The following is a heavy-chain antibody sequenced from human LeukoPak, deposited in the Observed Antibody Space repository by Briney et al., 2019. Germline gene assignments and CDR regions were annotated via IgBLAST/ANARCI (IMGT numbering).Heavy chain of an antibody. CDR1: GFTFSDYY. D-gene: IGHD6-19*01. CDR3: ARDRAVAGTADTDY. J-gene: IGHJ4*02. V-gene: IGHV3-11*06. Sequence: SGGSLRLSCAASGFTFSDYYMSWIRQAPGKGLEWVSYISSSSSYTNYADSVKGRFTISRDNAKNSLYLQMNSLRAEDTAVYYCARDRAVAGTADTDYWGQGTLVTVSS. CDR2: ISSSSSYT.